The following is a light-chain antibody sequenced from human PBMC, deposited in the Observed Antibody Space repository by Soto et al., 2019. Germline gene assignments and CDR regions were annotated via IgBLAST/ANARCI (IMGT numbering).Light chain of an antibody. CDR1: QGIRSG. V-gene: IGKV1-17*01. CDR2: AAS. Sequence: DIQMTQSPSSLSASVGDRVTITCRASQGIRSGLGWYQQKPGKAPKRLIDAASSLQSGVPSRLSGSGSGTEFTLTISSLQPEDFATYYCQQSYSTPYTFGQGTKVDIK. J-gene: IGKJ2*01. CDR3: QQSYSTPYT.